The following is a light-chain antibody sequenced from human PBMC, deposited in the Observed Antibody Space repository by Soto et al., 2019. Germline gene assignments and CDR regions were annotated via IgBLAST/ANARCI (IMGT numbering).Light chain of an antibody. CDR2: AAS. J-gene: IGKJ4*01. CDR1: QRISSY. V-gene: IGKV1-39*01. Sequence: DIQMTQSPSSLSASVGDRVTITCRASQRISSYLNWYQQKPGKAPKLLIYAASSLQSGVPSRFSGSRSGTYFTLTISSLQPEDFATYDWQHSYSTPLTFGGGTKVEIK. CDR3: QHSYSTPLT.